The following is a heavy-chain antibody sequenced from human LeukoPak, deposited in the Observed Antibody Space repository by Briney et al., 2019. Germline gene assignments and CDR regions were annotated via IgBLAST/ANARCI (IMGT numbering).Heavy chain of an antibody. CDR2: IKPNSGDT. J-gene: IGHJ4*02. CDR3: ATKKYSGSFYAF. D-gene: IGHD1-26*01. Sequence: ASVKVSCKASGYCSTDYYIYWVRQAPGQGLEWMGWIKPNSGDTNYVQKFEGRVTMTRDTSISTAYMELSSLRSDDTAVYYCATKKYSGSFYAFWGQGTLVTVSS. V-gene: IGHV1-2*02. CDR1: GYCSTDYY.